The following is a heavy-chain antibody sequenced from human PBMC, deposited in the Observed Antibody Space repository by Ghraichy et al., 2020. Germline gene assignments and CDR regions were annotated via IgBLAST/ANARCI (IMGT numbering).Heavy chain of an antibody. D-gene: IGHD6-19*01. CDR3: ARDRDTTGWIN. CDR1: GFTFDDYA. J-gene: IGHJ4*02. V-gene: IGHV3-43*02. Sequence: LSLTCAASGFTFDDYAMHWVRQPPGKGLEWVSFITGDGVGTYYAGSVKGRFTISRDNSKNSLFLQMNSLRIEDSAFYFCARDRDTTGWINWGQGTLVTVSS. CDR2: ITGDGVGT.